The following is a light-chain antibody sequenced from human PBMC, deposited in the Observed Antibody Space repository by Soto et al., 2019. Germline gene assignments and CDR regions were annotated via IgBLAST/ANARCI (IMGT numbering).Light chain of an antibody. J-gene: IGKJ1*01. CDR3: QQYNIYSPWT. CDR1: QSISSW. V-gene: IGKV1-5*01. CDR2: DAS. Sequence: DIQMTQSPSTLSASVGDRVTITCRASQSISSWLAWYQQKPGKAPKLLIYDASTLESGVPSRFSGSGSGTEFTLTITSLQPDDFATYYCQQYNIYSPWTFAPGTKVDIK.